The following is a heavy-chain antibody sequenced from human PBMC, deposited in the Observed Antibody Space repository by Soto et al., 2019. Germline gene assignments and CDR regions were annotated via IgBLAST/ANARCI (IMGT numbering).Heavy chain of an antibody. CDR1: GGSISSGGYS. V-gene: IGHV4-30-2*01. CDR3: ARSQTTVTSYDF. CDR2: IYHSGST. J-gene: IGHJ4*01. D-gene: IGHD4-17*01. Sequence: LSLTCAVSGGSISSGGYSWSWIRQPPGKGLEWIGYIYHSGSTYYNPSLKSRVTISVDRSKNQFSLKLSSVTAADTAVYYCARSQTTVTSYDFWGQGTLVTVSS.